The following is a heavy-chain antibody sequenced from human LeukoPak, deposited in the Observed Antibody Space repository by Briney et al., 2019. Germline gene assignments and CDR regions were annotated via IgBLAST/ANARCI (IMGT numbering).Heavy chain of an antibody. J-gene: IGHJ4*02. Sequence: KPSETLSLTCTVSGGSISSYYWSWIRQPPGKGLEWIGYIYYSGSTNYNPSLKSRVTISVDTSKNQFSLKLSSVTAADTAVYYCARQHSSSWYRGYFDYWGQGTLVTVSS. V-gene: IGHV4-59*08. CDR2: IYYSGST. CDR1: GGSISSYY. CDR3: ARQHSSSWYRGYFDY. D-gene: IGHD6-13*01.